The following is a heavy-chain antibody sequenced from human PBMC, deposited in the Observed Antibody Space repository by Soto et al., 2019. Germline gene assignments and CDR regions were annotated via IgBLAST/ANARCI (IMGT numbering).Heavy chain of an antibody. Sequence: GGSLRLSCAASGFTFSTYAMHWVRQAPGKGLEWVAVMSYDGSNKFYADSVQGRFTISRDNSKNTLYLQMNSLRAEDTAVYYCAKDPKYYYDSSGYFDYWGQGTLVT. CDR1: GFTFSTYA. CDR3: AKDPKYYYDSSGYFDY. V-gene: IGHV3-30-3*01. J-gene: IGHJ4*02. CDR2: MSYDGSNK. D-gene: IGHD3-22*01.